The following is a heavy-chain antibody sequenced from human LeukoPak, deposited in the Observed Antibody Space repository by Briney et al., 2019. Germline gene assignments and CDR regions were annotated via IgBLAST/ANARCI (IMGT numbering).Heavy chain of an antibody. CDR2: ITAYNGNT. J-gene: IGHJ4*02. Sequence: ASVKVSCKASGYTFTSYGISWVRQAPGQGLEWMGWITAYNGNTNYAQKLQGRVIMTTDTSTSTAYMELRSLRSDDTAVYYCARALLWFGEPSHIDYWGQGTLVTASS. V-gene: IGHV1-18*01. CDR3: ARALLWFGEPSHIDY. D-gene: IGHD3-10*01. CDR1: GYTFTSYG.